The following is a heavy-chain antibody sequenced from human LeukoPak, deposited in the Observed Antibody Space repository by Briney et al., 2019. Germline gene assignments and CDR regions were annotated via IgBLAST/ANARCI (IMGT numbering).Heavy chain of an antibody. CDR1: GGSFSDYQ. J-gene: IGHJ6*03. V-gene: IGHV4-34*01. CDR2: INQSGSI. CDR3: ARAPDYYDSSGYSNYYYYYHMDV. D-gene: IGHD3-22*01. Sequence: PSETLSLTCAVYGGSFSDYQWSWIRQPPGKGLEWIGEINQSGSINYNPSLKSRVTTSVDTSKNQFSLKLSSVTAADAAVYYCARAPDYYDSSGYSNYYYYYHMDVWGNGTTVTVSS.